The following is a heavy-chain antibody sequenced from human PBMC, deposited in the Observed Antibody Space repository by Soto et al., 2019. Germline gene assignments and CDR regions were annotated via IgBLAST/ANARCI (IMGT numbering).Heavy chain of an antibody. CDR2: IIPIFGTA. CDR1: GGTFSSYA. V-gene: IGHV1-69*12. CDR3: ASPMGGWPRGTPYFDY. J-gene: IGHJ4*02. D-gene: IGHD6-19*01. Sequence: QVQLVQSGAEVTKPGSSVKVSCKASGGTFSSYAISWVRQAPGQGLEWMGGIIPIFGTANYAQKFQGRVTITADESTSTAYMELSSLRSEDTAVYYCASPMGGWPRGTPYFDYWGQGTLVTVSS.